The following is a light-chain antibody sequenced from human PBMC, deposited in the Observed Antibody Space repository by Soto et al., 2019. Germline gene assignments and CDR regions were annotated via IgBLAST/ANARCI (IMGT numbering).Light chain of an antibody. CDR1: QSVSGN. CDR2: EAF. Sequence: EIVMTQSPVTLSVSPGERATLSCRASQSVSGNLAWYQQKPGQAPRLLIYEAFTKAPGVPARFSGSGSETEFTLTISSLQSEDFALYYCQHYHSGHRIAFGQGTRLEIK. CDR3: QHYHSGHRIA. J-gene: IGKJ5*01. V-gene: IGKV3-15*01.